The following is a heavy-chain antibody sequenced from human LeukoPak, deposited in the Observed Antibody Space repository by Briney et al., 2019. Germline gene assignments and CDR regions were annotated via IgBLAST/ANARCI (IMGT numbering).Heavy chain of an antibody. Sequence: GGSLRLSCAASGFTFSSYEMNWVRQAPGKGLEWVSYISSSGSTIYYADSVKGRFTISRDNDKNSLYLQMNSLRAEDTAVYYCARAHPRSGRGTGNAFDIWGQGTMVTVSS. J-gene: IGHJ3*02. CDR2: ISSSGSTI. D-gene: IGHD3-10*01. CDR1: GFTFSSYE. CDR3: ARAHPRSGRGTGNAFDI. V-gene: IGHV3-48*03.